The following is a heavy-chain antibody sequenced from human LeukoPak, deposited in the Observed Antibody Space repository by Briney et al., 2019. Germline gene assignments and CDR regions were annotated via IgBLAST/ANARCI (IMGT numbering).Heavy chain of an antibody. D-gene: IGHD2-2*01. Sequence: SVKVSCKASGGTFSSYAISWVRQAPGQGLEWMGRIIPILGIANYAQKFQGRVTITADKSTSPAYMELSSLRSEDTAVYYCARSPPGEYHDYWGQGTLVTVSS. CDR1: GGTFSSYA. V-gene: IGHV1-69*04. CDR2: IIPILGIA. J-gene: IGHJ4*02. CDR3: ARSPPGEYHDY.